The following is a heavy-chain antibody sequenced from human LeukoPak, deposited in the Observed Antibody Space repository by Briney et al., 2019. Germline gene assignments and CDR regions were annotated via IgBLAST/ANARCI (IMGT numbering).Heavy chain of an antibody. Sequence: SETLSLTCAVYGGSFSGYYWSWIRQPPGKGLEWIGYIYYSGSTNYNPSLKSRVTISVDTSKNQFSLKLSSVTAADTAVYYCARRAGGYYYYGMDVWGQGTTVTVSS. CDR3: ARRAGGYYYYGMDV. CDR1: GGSFSGYY. CDR2: IYYSGST. J-gene: IGHJ6*02. V-gene: IGHV4-59*08.